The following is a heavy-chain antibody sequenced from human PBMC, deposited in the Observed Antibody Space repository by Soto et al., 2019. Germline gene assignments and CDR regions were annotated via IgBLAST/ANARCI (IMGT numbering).Heavy chain of an antibody. CDR1: GGSISSGDYY. CDR3: ARTPGGAPADYYFAY. D-gene: IGHD3-10*01. Sequence: SETLSLTCTVSGGSISSGDYYWSWIRHHPGGGLEWIGYIHYSGNTYYDPSLKSRLTMSVDTSKNQFSLNLSSVTAADTAVYYCARTPGGAPADYYFAYWGLGTLVTVSS. J-gene: IGHJ4*02. CDR2: IHYSGNT. V-gene: IGHV4-31*03.